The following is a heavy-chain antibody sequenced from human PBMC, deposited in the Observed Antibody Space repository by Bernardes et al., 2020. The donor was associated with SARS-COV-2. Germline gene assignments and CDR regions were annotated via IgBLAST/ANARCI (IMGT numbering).Heavy chain of an antibody. V-gene: IGHV1-69*02. Sequence: SVKVSCKASGGTFSSYTISWVRQAPGQGLEWMGRIIPILGIANYAQKFQGRVTITADKSTSTAYMELSSLRSEDTAVYYCARVTEGRWLQLNLGYYGMDVWGQGTTVTVSS. CDR1: GGTFSSYT. CDR2: IIPILGIA. CDR3: ARVTEGRWLQLNLGYYGMDV. D-gene: IGHD5-12*01. J-gene: IGHJ6*02.